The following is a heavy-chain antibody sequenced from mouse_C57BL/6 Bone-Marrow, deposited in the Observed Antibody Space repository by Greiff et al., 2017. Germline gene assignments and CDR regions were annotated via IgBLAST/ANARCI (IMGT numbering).Heavy chain of an antibody. CDR2: ISSGGSYT. J-gene: IGHJ1*01. V-gene: IGHV5-6*01. Sequence: EVLLVESGADLVKPGGSLKLSCAASGFTFSSYGMSWVRQTPDKRLEWVATISSGGSYTYYPDTVKGRFTISRDNAKNTLYLQMSSLKSEDTAMYYGASYGCDGVGWYFDVWGAGTTVTVSS. D-gene: IGHD2-2*01. CDR3: ASYGCDGVGWYFDV. CDR1: GFTFSSYG.